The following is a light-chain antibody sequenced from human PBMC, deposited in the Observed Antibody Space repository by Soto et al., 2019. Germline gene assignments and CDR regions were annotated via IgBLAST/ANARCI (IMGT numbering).Light chain of an antibody. J-gene: IGLJ1*01. V-gene: IGLV1-40*03. CDR2: GSN. CDR1: SSNIGAGKD. Sequence: HSLLTQPPSVSGAPGQRVTISCTGSSSNIGAGKDVHWYQQLPGTAPKFLISGSNHRPSGVPDRFSVSKSAASAFLAIAGLRADDEGDYFCQSYGTGLSGLDVFGTGTKVTVL. CDR3: QSYGTGLSGLDV.